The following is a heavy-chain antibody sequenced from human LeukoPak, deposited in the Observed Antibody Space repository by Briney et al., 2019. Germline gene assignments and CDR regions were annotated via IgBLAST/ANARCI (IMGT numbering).Heavy chain of an antibody. CDR1: GFTFSTYA. V-gene: IGHV3-33*01. J-gene: IGHJ1*01. Sequence: GGSLRLSCAASGFTFSTYAIHWVRQAPGKGLEWVAVIWFDGSEQYYADSVKGRFIVSRDNSKSTSNLQLNSLRAEDTAVYYCAREGDSRWGELSPWGQGTLVTVSS. CDR3: AREGDSRWGELSP. CDR2: IWFDGSEQ. D-gene: IGHD3-16*02.